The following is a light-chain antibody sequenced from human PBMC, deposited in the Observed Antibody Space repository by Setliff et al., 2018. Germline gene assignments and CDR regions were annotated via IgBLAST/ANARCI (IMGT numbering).Light chain of an antibody. CDR3: SSYTSSSTRV. V-gene: IGLV2-14*01. CDR2: EVS. CDR1: SSDVGYYNY. Sequence: QSVLTQPASVSGSPGQSITISCTGTSSDVGYYNYVSWYQQHPGKAPKLMIYEVSNRPSGVSNRFSGSKSGNTASVTISGLQAEDEADYYCSSYTSSSTRVFGTGTKVTVL. J-gene: IGLJ1*01.